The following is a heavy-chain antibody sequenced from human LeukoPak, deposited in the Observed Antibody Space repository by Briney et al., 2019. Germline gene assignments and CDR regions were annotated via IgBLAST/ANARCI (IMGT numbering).Heavy chain of an antibody. J-gene: IGHJ4*02. CDR2: ISYDGSNK. CDR1: GFTFSSYG. CDR3: AKDLDYFDY. V-gene: IGHV3-30*18. Sequence: PGGSLRLSCAASGFTFSSYGMHWVRQAPGKGLEWVAVISYDGSNKYYADSVKGRFTISRDNPKNTLYLQMNSLRAEDTAVYYCAKDLDYFDYWGQGTLVTVSS.